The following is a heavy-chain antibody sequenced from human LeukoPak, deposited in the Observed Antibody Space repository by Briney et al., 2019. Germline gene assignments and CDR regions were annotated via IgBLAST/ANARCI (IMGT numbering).Heavy chain of an antibody. D-gene: IGHD1-26*01. CDR3: ASSVGSTDY. CDR1: GESLSKYY. CDR2: INHRGTT. V-gene: IGHV4-34*01. J-gene: IGHJ4*02. Sequence: SETLSLTCAVYGESLSKYYWTWIRQSPGKGLEWIGEINHRGTTNLNPSLKSRVTLSVDTSKHQFSLKLTSMTAADAAVYYCASSVGSTDYWGQGTLVTVSS.